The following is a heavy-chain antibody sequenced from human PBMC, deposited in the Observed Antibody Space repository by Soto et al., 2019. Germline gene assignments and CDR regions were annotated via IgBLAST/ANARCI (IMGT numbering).Heavy chain of an antibody. V-gene: IGHV3-23*01. J-gene: IGHJ6*03. D-gene: IGHD3-3*02. Sequence: EDQLLESGGGLVQPGGSLIVSCAASGFIFRNHAMTWVRQAPGKGLEWVSTIGGGGVTKYYADSVKGRFTISRDNSKSTVFLQMNSLRAEDTALYYCAKDGHIWNFYYHMDVWGKGTAVTVSS. CDR1: GFIFRNHA. CDR2: IGGGGVTK. CDR3: AKDGHIWNFYYHMDV.